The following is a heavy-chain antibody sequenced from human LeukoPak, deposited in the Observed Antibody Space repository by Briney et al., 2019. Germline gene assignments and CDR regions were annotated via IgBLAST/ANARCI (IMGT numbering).Heavy chain of an antibody. Sequence: GGSLRLSCTASGFTFSSYTMSWVRQAPGEGLEWLSAINGRGITYYAGSVKGRFTISRDNSENTLYLQMNSLTVDDTAVYFCAKERQTGDYFTSDYWGQGTLVPVSS. J-gene: IGHJ4*02. V-gene: IGHV3-23*01. D-gene: IGHD4-17*01. CDR2: INGRGIT. CDR1: GFTFSSYT. CDR3: AKERQTGDYFTSDY.